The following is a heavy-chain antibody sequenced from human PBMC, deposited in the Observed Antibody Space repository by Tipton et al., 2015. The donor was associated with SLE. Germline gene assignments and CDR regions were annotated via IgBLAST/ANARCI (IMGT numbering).Heavy chain of an antibody. CDR1: GGSISGYY. CDR2: VYSSGST. V-gene: IGHV4-4*07. D-gene: IGHD1-26*01. CDR3: ARGGGSYYDY. J-gene: IGHJ4*02. Sequence: TLSLTCTVSGGSISGYYWSWIRPPAGKGLEWIGRVYSSGSTIYNPSIKSRITLSLDTSKNQFSLRVNSATAADTAVYYCARGGGSYYDYWGQGTLVTVSS.